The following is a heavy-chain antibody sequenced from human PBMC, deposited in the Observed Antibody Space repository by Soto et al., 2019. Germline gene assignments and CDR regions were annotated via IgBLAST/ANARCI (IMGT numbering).Heavy chain of an antibody. J-gene: IGHJ6*02. CDR3: ARTTPASYDSSGYYYDYYYYGMDV. CDR1: GFTFSSYA. CDR2: ISYDGSNK. D-gene: IGHD3-22*01. V-gene: IGHV3-30-3*01. Sequence: GGSLILSCAASGFTFSSYAMHWVRQAPGKGLEWVAVISYDGSNKYYADSVKGRFTISRDNSKNTLYLQMNSLRAEDTAVYYCARTTPASYDSSGYYYDYYYYGMDVWGQGTTVTVSS.